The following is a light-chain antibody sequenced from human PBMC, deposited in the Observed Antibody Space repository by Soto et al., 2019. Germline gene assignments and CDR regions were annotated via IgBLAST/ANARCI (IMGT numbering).Light chain of an antibody. CDR1: QSIRNW. CDR3: QQYNTYWT. V-gene: IGKV1-5*01. J-gene: IGKJ1*01. Sequence: DIQMTQSPSTLSASVGDRVTITCRASQSIRNWLAWYQQQTGKAPKLLIYDASSLESGVPSRFSDSGSGTEFTLTISSLQPDDFATYYCQQYNTYWTFGQGTKVDIK. CDR2: DAS.